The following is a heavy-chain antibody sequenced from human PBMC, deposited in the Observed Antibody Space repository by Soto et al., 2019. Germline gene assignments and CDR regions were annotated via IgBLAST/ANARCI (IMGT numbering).Heavy chain of an antibody. J-gene: IGHJ6*02. Sequence: VGSRRLSCAASGFTFSDYYMSWIRQAPGKGLEWVSYISSSGSTIYYADPVKGRFTITRDNDKNSLYPQMNSRRAEDTDVYYCARAGRGSISSSMDVWGQGTTVTVSS. D-gene: IGHD6-6*01. V-gene: IGHV3-11*01. CDR2: ISSSGSTI. CDR3: ARAGRGSISSSMDV. CDR1: GFTFSDYY.